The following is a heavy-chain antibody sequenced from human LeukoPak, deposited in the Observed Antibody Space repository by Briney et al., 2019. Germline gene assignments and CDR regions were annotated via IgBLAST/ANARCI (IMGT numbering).Heavy chain of an antibody. CDR3: AKDDALLGGDYDMCDY. Sequence: PGGSLRLSYAASGFTFSSYGMHWVRQAPGKGLEWMAVISYDGSNKYYADSVKGRFTISRDNSKNTLYLQMNSLRAEDTAVYYCAKDDALLGGDYDMCDYWGQGTLVTVSS. CDR2: ISYDGSNK. D-gene: IGHD4-17*01. CDR1: GFTFSSYG. V-gene: IGHV3-30*18. J-gene: IGHJ4*02.